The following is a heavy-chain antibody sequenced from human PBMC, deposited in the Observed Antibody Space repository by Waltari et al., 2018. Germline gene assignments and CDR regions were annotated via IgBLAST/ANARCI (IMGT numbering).Heavy chain of an antibody. D-gene: IGHD1-7*01. CDR1: GFTFSSYG. Sequence: QVQLVESGGGVVQPGGSLRLSCAASGFTFSSYGMPWVRPAPGKGLEWVAFIRYDGSNKYYADSVKGRFTISRDNSKNTLYLQMNSLRAEDTAVYYCAKDPTNWNYYFDYWGQGTLVTVSS. CDR3: AKDPTNWNYYFDY. V-gene: IGHV3-30*02. CDR2: IRYDGSNK. J-gene: IGHJ4*02.